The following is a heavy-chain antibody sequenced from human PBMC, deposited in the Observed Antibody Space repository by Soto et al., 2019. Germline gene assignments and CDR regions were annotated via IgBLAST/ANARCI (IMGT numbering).Heavy chain of an antibody. V-gene: IGHV4-4*07. CDR2: IYTSGST. Sequence: SETLSLTCTVSGGSISSYYWSWIRQPAGKGLEWIGRIYTSGSTNYNPSLKSRVTMSVDTSKNQFSLKLSSVTAADTAVYYCARDRPHYYDSSGYLYWYFDLWGRGTLVTVLL. J-gene: IGHJ2*01. D-gene: IGHD3-22*01. CDR3: ARDRPHYYDSSGYLYWYFDL. CDR1: GGSISSYY.